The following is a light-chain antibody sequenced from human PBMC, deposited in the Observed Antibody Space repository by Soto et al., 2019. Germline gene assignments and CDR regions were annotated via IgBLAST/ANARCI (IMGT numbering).Light chain of an antibody. J-gene: IGKJ1*01. CDR2: GAS. CDR1: HSVNSH. Sequence: MLMTQSPATLTVSHGEGVSLXXRTSHSVNSHVAWYQQKPGQAPRXVIYGASSMATGIPDRFSGSGAGTDFTLTISRLEPEDFAMYYCQQYDSSPLTFGQGTKVDIK. V-gene: IGKV3-20*01. CDR3: QQYDSSPLT.